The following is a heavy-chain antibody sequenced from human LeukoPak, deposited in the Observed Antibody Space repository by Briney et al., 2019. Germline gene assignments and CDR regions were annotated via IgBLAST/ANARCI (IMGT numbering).Heavy chain of an antibody. V-gene: IGHV1-69*13. CDR2: IIPIFGTA. D-gene: IGHD5-18*01. Sequence: ASVKISCKASGGTFISYAISWVRHAPGQGLEWMGGIIPIFGTANYAQKFQGRVTITADESTSTTYMELSSLRSEDTGVYYCARGYSYGYFAYWGQGTLVTVSS. J-gene: IGHJ4*02. CDR3: ARGYSYGYFAY. CDR1: GGTFISYA.